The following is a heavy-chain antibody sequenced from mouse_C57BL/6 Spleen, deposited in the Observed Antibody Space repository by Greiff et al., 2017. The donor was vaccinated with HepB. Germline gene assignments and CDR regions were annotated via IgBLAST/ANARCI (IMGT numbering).Heavy chain of an antibody. J-gene: IGHJ4*01. CDR3: AIMAFYAMDY. CDR1: GFTFSDYG. D-gene: IGHD1-1*02. CDR2: ISSGSSTI. V-gene: IGHV5-17*01. Sequence: EVMLVESGGGLVKPGGSLKLSCAASGFTFSDYGMHWVRQAPEKGLEWVAYISSGSSTIYYADTVKGRFTISRDNAKNTLFLQMTSLRSEDTAMYYCAIMAFYAMDYWGQGTSVTVSS.